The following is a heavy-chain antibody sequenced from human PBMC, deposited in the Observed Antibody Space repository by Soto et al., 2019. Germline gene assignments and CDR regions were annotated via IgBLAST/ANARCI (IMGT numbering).Heavy chain of an antibody. J-gene: IGHJ4*02. V-gene: IGHV1-8*01. D-gene: IGHD2-2*01. CDR1: GYTFISYD. CDR3: ARTSLHYFDY. Sequence: QVQLVQSGAELKKPGASVKVSCKASGYTFISYDIHWVRQATGQGLEWMGWMNPDSGNTGYAQKFQGRVSMTRNTSISTAYMELSSLTSEDTAVFYCARTSLHYFDYWGQGTVVTVSS. CDR2: MNPDSGNT.